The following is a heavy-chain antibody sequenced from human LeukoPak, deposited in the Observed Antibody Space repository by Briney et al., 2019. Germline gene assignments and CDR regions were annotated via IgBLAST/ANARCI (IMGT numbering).Heavy chain of an antibody. V-gene: IGHV3-30*18. D-gene: IGHD2-2*01. J-gene: IGHJ6*04. CDR2: ISYDGSKK. Sequence: GNSLRLFCSASGFTLRSCCMLWVRQAPGKGGAGVAVISYDGSKKQYPDSVKGRITISRDNSKNTLYMQMNSLRAEDSAVHYCAKEVEYQLLQCYCYGMDVWGKGTTVTVSS. CDR1: GFTLRSCC. CDR3: AKEVEYQLLQCYCYGMDV.